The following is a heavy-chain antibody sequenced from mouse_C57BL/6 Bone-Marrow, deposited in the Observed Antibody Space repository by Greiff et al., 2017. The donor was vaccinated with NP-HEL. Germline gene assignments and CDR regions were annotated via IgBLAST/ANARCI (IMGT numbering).Heavy chain of an antibody. CDR1: GFNIKNTY. J-gene: IGHJ1*03. V-gene: IGHV14-3*01. D-gene: IGHD1-1*01. CDR2: IDPANGNT. Sequence: VHVKQSVAELVRPGASVKLSCTASGFNIKNTYMHWVQQRPEQGLEWIGRIDPANGNTTYAPKFQGKATITADTSSNTAYLQLSSLTSEDTAIYYGARRGYYGSSYWYFDVWGTGTTVTVAS. CDR3: ARRGYYGSSYWYFDV.